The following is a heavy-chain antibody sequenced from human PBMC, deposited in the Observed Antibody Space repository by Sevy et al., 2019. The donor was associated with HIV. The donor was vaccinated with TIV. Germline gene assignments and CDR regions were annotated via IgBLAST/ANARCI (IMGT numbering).Heavy chain of an antibody. CDR1: GFTFSSYA. CDR2: ISYDGSNK. J-gene: IGHJ5*02. Sequence: GGSLRLSCAASGFTFSSYAMHWVRQAPGKGLEWVAVISYDGSNKYYADSVKGRFTISRDNSKNTLYLQMNSLRAEDTAVYSCARDQHDYGGNLRTGWFDPWGQGTLVTVSS. V-gene: IGHV3-30-3*01. CDR3: ARDQHDYGGNLRTGWFDP. D-gene: IGHD4-17*01.